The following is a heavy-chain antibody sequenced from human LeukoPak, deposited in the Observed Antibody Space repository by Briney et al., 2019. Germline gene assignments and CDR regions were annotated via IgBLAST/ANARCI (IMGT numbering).Heavy chain of an antibody. CDR2: IYHSGST. V-gene: IGHV4-38-2*01. CDR1: GYSISSGYY. J-gene: IGHJ4*02. CDR3: ARHGPIVVVDY. D-gene: IGHD2-2*01. Sequence: PSETLSLTXAVSGYSISSGYYWGWIRQPPGKGLEWIGSIYHSGSTYYNPSLKSRVTISVDTSKNQFSLKLSSVTAADTAVYYCARHGPIVVVDYWGQGTLVTVSS.